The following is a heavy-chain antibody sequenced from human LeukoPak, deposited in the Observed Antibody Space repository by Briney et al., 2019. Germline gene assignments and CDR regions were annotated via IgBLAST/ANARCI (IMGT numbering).Heavy chain of an antibody. Sequence: ASVKVSCKASGYTFTSYGISWVRQAPGQGLEWMGWIGAYNGNTNYAQKLQGRVTTTTDTSTSTAYMELRSLRSDDTAVYYCARVGYYDSSGYYYLGRAFDIWGQGTMVTVSS. V-gene: IGHV1-18*01. J-gene: IGHJ3*02. CDR3: ARVGYYDSSGYYYLGRAFDI. CDR2: IGAYNGNT. CDR1: GYTFTSYG. D-gene: IGHD3-22*01.